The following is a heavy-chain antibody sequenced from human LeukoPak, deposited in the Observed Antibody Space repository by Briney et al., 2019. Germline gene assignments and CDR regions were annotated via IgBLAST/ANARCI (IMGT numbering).Heavy chain of an antibody. CDR1: ANTFSDYW. CDR2: IYPDDSQT. D-gene: IGHD3-22*01. J-gene: IGHJ3*02. V-gene: IGHV5-51*01. CDR3: ARREMINHNAFDI. Sequence: GESLKISCQGSANTFSDYWIGWVRQMPGKGLEWMGVIYPDDSQTTYSPSFERQVTISADKSINTAYLQWNSLKATDTAMYYCARREMINHNAFDIWGQGTMVTDSA.